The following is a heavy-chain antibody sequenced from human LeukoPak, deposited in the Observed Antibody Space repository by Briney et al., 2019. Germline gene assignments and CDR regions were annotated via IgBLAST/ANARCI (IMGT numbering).Heavy chain of an antibody. CDR2: ISPDSNYK. J-gene: IGHJ4*02. V-gene: IGHV3-21*01. Sequence: PGEFLRLSCAASGFTFSTYSMNWLRLAPGKGLEWVSSISPDSNYKYYVDSVKGRFTISRDNAKNSLYLQMNSLRAEDTAVYYCVRGGYRGFDYEYWGQGTLVTVSS. CDR3: VRGGYRGFDYEY. CDR1: GFTFSTYS. D-gene: IGHD5-12*01.